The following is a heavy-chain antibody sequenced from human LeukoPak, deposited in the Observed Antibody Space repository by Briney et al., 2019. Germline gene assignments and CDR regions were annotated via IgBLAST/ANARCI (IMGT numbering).Heavy chain of an antibody. J-gene: IGHJ4*02. CDR1: GYTFTGYY. CDR3: ARATYGDYEDY. CDR2: INPNSGGT. V-gene: IGHV1-2*06. Sequence: GASVKVSCKASGYTFTGYYMHWVRQAPGPGLEWMGRINPNSGGTNYAQKFQGRVTITRDTPISTAYMELSRLRSDDTAVYYCARATYGDYEDYWGQGTLVTVSS. D-gene: IGHD4-17*01.